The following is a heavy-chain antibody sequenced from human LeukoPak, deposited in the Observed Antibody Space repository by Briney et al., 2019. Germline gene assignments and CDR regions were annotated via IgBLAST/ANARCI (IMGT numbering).Heavy chain of an antibody. D-gene: IGHD2-2*01. J-gene: IGHJ4*02. Sequence: GGSLRLSCAASGFTFDDYGMSWVRQAPGKGLGWVSGINWNGGSTGYADSVKGRFTISRDNAKNSLYLQMNSLRAEDTALYYCARGKAPASTIRLYFDYWGQGTLVTVSS. CDR1: GFTFDDYG. CDR2: INWNGGST. CDR3: ARGKAPASTIRLYFDY. V-gene: IGHV3-20*04.